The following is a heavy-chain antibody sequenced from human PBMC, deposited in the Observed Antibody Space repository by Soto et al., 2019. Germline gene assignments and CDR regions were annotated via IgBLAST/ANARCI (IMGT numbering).Heavy chain of an antibody. CDR2: VTSSPSSM. D-gene: IGHD3-22*01. J-gene: IGHJ4*02. CDR3: AREADFASSGYVVDY. CDR1: GFTFSGFS. V-gene: IGHV3-21*01. Sequence: PGGSLRLSCAASGFTFSGFSMNWVRQAPGKGLEWVSSVTSSPSSMFYADSVKGRFTISRDDAKDSLFLQMNSLRADDTAVYYCAREADFASSGYVVDYWGVGTLVTVS.